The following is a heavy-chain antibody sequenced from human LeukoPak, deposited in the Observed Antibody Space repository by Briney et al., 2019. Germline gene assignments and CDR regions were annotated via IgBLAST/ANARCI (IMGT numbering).Heavy chain of an antibody. D-gene: IGHD3-22*01. CDR2: ISYDGSNK. Sequence: GGSLRLSCAASGFTFSSYSMNWVRQAPGKGLEWVAVISYDGSNKYYADSVKGRFTISRDNSKNTLYLQMNSLRAEDTAVYYCARPPHPNYYDSSGYYPPDYWGQGTLVTVSS. J-gene: IGHJ4*02. V-gene: IGHV3-30*03. CDR1: GFTFSSYS. CDR3: ARPPHPNYYDSSGYYPPDY.